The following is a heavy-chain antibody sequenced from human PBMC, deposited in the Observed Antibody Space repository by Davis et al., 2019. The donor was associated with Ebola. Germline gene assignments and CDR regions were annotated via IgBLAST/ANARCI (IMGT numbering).Heavy chain of an antibody. CDR3: ARDHNNGARWLQDY. V-gene: IGHV3-21*01. Sequence: PGGSLRLSCAASGFTFSTYSMSWVRQAPGKALEWVSSISSDSDYIYYADSAKGRFTISRDNAKNSLFLQMNSLRAEDTAVYYCARDHNNGARWLQDYWGQGTLVTISS. CDR1: GFTFSTYS. D-gene: IGHD5-24*01. J-gene: IGHJ4*02. CDR2: ISSDSDYI.